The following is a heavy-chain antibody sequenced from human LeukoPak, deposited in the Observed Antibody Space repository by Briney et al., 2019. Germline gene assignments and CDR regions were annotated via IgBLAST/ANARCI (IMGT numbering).Heavy chain of an antibody. CDR3: ARDTSPDYSNYACSY. Sequence: ASVKVSCKASGYTFTSYGISWVRQAPGQGLEWMGWISAYNGNTNHAQKLQGRVTMTTDTSTSTAYMELRSLRSDDTAVYYCARDTSPDYSNYACSYWGQGTLVTVSS. CDR2: ISAYNGNT. V-gene: IGHV1-18*01. CDR1: GYTFTSYG. J-gene: IGHJ4*02. D-gene: IGHD4-11*01.